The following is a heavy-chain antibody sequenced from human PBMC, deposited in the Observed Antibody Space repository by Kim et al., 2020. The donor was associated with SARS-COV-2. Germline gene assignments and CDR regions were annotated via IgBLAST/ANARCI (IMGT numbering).Heavy chain of an antibody. Sequence: GGSLRLSCAASGFTVSSNYMSWVRQAPGRGLEWVSVVYSGGDTYYADSVKGRFTISRDNSKNTLYLQMNSLRAEDTAMYYCAGPGGPYCSSTSCSPRYWGQGTLVTVSS. V-gene: IGHV3-53*01. D-gene: IGHD2-2*01. CDR3: AGPGGPYCSSTSCSPRY. J-gene: IGHJ4*02. CDR1: GFTVSSNY. CDR2: VYSGGDT.